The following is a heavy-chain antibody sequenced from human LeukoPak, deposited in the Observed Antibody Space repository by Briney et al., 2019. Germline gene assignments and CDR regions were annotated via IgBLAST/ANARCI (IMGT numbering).Heavy chain of an antibody. D-gene: IGHD6-19*01. CDR2: ISFDRTNK. CDR1: GFTFSNYA. CDR3: ARGGLYSSGWPYYFDY. Sequence: PGGSLRLSCAASGFTFSNYAIHWVRQAPGKGLEWVALISFDRTNKYYADSVKGRFTISRDNSKDTLYLLMNSLTAEDTAVYYCARGGLYSSGWPYYFDYWGQGTLVTVSS. V-gene: IGHV3-30-3*01. J-gene: IGHJ4*02.